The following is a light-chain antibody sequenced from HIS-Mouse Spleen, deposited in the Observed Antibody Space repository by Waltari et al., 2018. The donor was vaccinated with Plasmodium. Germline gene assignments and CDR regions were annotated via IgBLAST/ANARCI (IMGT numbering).Light chain of an antibody. Sequence: SYELTQPPSVSVSPGQTARITCSGDALPKKYAYWYQQKSGQAPVLVIYEDSKRPSGIPERVCGSRSGTRATLTISGAQVEEEADDYCYSTDSSGNHRVFGGGTKLTVL. CDR1: ALPKKY. J-gene: IGLJ3*02. V-gene: IGLV3-10*01. CDR3: YSTDSSGNHRV. CDR2: EDS.